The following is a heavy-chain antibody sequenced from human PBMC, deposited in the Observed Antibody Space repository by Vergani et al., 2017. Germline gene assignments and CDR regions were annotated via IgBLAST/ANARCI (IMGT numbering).Heavy chain of an antibody. CDR1: GASISSYF. J-gene: IGHJ5*02. Sequence: VQLQESGPGLLKPSETLSLTCSVSGASISSYFWSWIRQPAGKGLEWLGRVHTDGTAYYNPSLRTRVRLSADLSQSQFSLKMISLTAADTAVYFCARDQWDDDGPRGWFAPWGQGILVTVSS. V-gene: IGHV4-4*07. CDR3: ARDQWDDDGPRGWFAP. CDR2: VHTDGTA. D-gene: IGHD5-24*01.